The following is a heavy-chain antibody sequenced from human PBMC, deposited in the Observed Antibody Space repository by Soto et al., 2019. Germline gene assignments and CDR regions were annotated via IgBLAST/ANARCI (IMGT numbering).Heavy chain of an antibody. CDR1: GDSISRDGSS. CDR3: AREMSYYFDS. Sequence: QVQLQESGSGLVKPSQTLVLTCTVSGDSISRDGSSWSWLRQPPGKGLEWIGYIYHSGATYYNPSLKSRVTTSVDKSNNQFSLRLASVTAADTAVYYCAREMSYYFDSWGHGTLVTVSS. J-gene: IGHJ4*01. CDR2: IYHSGAT. V-gene: IGHV4-30-2*01.